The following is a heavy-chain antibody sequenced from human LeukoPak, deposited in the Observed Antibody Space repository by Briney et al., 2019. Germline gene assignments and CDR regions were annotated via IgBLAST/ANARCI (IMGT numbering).Heavy chain of an antibody. J-gene: IGHJ1*01. CDR1: GYTFTSYP. V-gene: IGHV1-46*03. D-gene: IGHD2-2*02. CDR3: ARGCGDSRCYIVQH. CDR2: IDASGEST. Sequence: ASVKVSCKASGYTFTSYPIHWVRQAPGQRPEGMGIIDASGESTTYAQKFQGRVTLNRDTSTSTVYMELSSLRSEDTAVYYCARGCGDSRCYIVQHWGQGTLVTVSS.